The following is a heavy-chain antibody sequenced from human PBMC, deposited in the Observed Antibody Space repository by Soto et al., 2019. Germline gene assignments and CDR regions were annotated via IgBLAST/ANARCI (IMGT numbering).Heavy chain of an antibody. CDR2: INADNGYT. CDR1: GNLFIHQS. J-gene: IGHJ5*02. V-gene: IGHV1-3*01. D-gene: IGHD1-26*01. Sequence: QVQLVQSGAEVKKPGASVKVSCKASGNLFIHQSIHWVRQAPGQRLEWMGWINADNGYTKYSEKFQGRVTITWDTSATTAYMDLRRLNSEDTAMYYCVRGKEAGIWFDPWGQGTLVTVSS. CDR3: VRGKEAGIWFDP.